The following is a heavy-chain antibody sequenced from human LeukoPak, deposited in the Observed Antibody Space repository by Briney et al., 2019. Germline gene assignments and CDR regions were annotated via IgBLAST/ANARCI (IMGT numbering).Heavy chain of an antibody. V-gene: IGHV4-39*07. Sequence: SETLSLTCTVSGDSLSSRSYYWGWIRQPPGTGLECIGRIYYSGSTNYNRSRRSRVTISVDTSKNQFSLRLSSVTAADTAVYYCARESDRYCSSTSCPNWYDPWGHGTLVTVSS. CDR3: ARESDRYCSSTSCPNWYDP. D-gene: IGHD2-2*01. CDR1: GDSLSSRSYY. CDR2: IYYSGST. J-gene: IGHJ5*02.